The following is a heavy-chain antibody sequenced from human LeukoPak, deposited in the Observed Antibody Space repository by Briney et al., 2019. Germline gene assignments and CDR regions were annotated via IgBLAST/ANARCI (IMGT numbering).Heavy chain of an antibody. CDR2: ISGSGGTT. J-gene: IGHJ4*02. CDR3: AKVRANRFASFDY. D-gene: IGHD1/OR15-1a*01. V-gene: IGHV3-23*01. Sequence: GGSLRLSCAASGFTFSAYGMSWVRQSPRKGLEWVSGISGSGGTTYYADSVKGRFTISRDNSKITLYLQMNSLRAVDTAVYYCAKVRANRFASFDYWGQGTLVTVSS. CDR1: GFTFSAYG.